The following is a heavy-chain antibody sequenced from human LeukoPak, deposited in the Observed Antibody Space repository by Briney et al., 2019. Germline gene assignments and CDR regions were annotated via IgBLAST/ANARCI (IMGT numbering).Heavy chain of an antibody. CDR3: ARLSPIDCTSCYAGPI. V-gene: IGHV4-39*07. Sequence: RSSETLSLTCTVSGGSISSSSYYWGWIRQPPGKGLEWIGSIYYSGSTYYNPSLKSRVTISVDTSKNQFSLKLSSVTAADTAVYYCARLSPIDCTSCYAGPIWGQGTLVTVSS. CDR1: GGSISSSSYY. J-gene: IGHJ4*02. CDR2: IYYSGST. D-gene: IGHD2-2*01.